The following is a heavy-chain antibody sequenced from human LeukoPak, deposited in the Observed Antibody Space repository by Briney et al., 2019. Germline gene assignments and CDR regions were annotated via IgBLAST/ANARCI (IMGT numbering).Heavy chain of an antibody. Sequence: SETLSLTCTVSGGSFSSGSYYWSWIRQPPGKGLEWIGYIYYSGSTNYNPSLKSRVTISVDTSKNQFSLKLSSVTAADTAVYYCASNLSGSYYNWFDPWGQGTLVTVSS. V-gene: IGHV4-61*01. D-gene: IGHD1-26*01. CDR1: GGSFSSGSYY. CDR3: ASNLSGSYYNWFDP. CDR2: IYYSGST. J-gene: IGHJ5*02.